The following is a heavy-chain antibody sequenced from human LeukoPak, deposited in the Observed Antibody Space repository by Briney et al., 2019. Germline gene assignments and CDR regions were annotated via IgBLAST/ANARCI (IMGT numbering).Heavy chain of an antibody. CDR3: VANGWYCLEY. CDR1: GGSISSSSYY. Sequence: SETLSLTCTVSGGSISSSSYYWGWIRQPPGKGLEWIGSIYYSGSTYYNPSLKSRVTISVDTSKNQFSLKLSSVTAADTAVYYCVANGWYCLEYWGRGALVTVSS. V-gene: IGHV4-39*07. CDR2: IYYSGST. D-gene: IGHD6-19*01. J-gene: IGHJ4*02.